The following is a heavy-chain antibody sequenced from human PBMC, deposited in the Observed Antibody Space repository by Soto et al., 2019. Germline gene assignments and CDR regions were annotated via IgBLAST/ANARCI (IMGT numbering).Heavy chain of an antibody. CDR3: ARDRGRRMDV. J-gene: IGHJ6*02. CDR1: GFTFSGYD. CDR2: IGNYGDT. D-gene: IGHD3-10*01. Sequence: GGSLRLSCAASGFTFSGYDMHWVRQPTGKGLEWVSGIGNYGDTFYGGSLRGRFAISRDVAQNSLYLQMISLRSGDTAVYYCARDRGRRMDVWDQGTTVTVSS. V-gene: IGHV3-13*01.